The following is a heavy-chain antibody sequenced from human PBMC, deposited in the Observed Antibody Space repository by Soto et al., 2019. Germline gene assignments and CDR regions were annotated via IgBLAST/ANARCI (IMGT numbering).Heavy chain of an antibody. CDR2: IKQDGSEK. D-gene: IGHD6-19*01. V-gene: IGHV3-7*01. J-gene: IGHJ1*01. CDR1: GFTFSSYW. CDR3: ARVSSSGWYVEQYFQH. Sequence: PGGSLRLSCAASGFTFSSYWMSWVRQAPGKGLEWVANIKQDGSEKYYVDSVKGRFTISRDNAKNSLYLQMNSLRAEDTAVYYCARVSSSGWYVEQYFQHWGQGTLVTVSS.